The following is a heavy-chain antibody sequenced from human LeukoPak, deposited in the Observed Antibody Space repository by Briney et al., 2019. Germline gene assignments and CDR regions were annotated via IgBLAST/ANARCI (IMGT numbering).Heavy chain of an antibody. CDR3: ASEYRSDSYFDL. CDR2: MYYSGST. J-gene: IGHJ2*01. D-gene: IGHD6-19*01. CDR1: GGSVSRSNYY. V-gene: IGHV4-61*01. Sequence: SETLSLTCNVSGGSVSRSNYYWTWIRQPPGKGLEWIGYMYYSGSTYYNPSLKSRVTISIDTSKNQFSLKLSSVAAADTAVYYCASEYRSDSYFDLWGRGTLVTVSS.